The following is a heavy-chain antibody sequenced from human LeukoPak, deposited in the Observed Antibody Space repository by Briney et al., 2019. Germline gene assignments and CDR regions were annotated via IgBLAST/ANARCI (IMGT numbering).Heavy chain of an antibody. CDR2: INPMNGDT. CDR3: ARGVAAYTHYADSSGYD. Sequence: ASVKVSCKASGYTLTGYHVQWVRQAPGQGLEWMGWINPMNGDTNYAQKFQGRVTTTRDTSINTAYMELRSLISDDTAVYYCARGVAAYTHYADSSGYDWGQGTLVLVSS. J-gene: IGHJ4*02. CDR1: GYTLTGYH. V-gene: IGHV1-2*02. D-gene: IGHD3-22*01.